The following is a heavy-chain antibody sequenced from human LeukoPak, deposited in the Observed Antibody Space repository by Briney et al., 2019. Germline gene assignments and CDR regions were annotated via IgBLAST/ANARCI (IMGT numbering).Heavy chain of an antibody. CDR2: INHSGST. V-gene: IGHV4-34*01. CDR1: GGSFSGYY. Sequence: PSETLSLTCAVYGGSFSGYYWSWIRQPPGKGLEWIGEINHSGSTNYNPSLKSRVTISVDTSKNQFSLKLTSVTAADTAVYYCARRHCGGDCYDFDYWGQGTLVTVSS. D-gene: IGHD2-21*02. J-gene: IGHJ4*02. CDR3: ARRHCGGDCYDFDY.